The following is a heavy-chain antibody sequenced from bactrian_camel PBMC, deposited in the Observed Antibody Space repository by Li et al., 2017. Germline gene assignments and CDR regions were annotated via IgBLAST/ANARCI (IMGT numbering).Heavy chain of an antibody. CDR3: AVGPWGTALQGLRLMALSDNY. V-gene: IGHV3S66*01. CDR1: GFTVDDAD. Sequence: VQLVESGGGSVQAGRFLRLSCAASGFTVDDADMAWYRQVPGRECELVSDIYRDGSTGYADSVKGRFTISQDSPKNIATLQMNDLKPEDTAMYYCAVGPWGTALQGLRLMALSDNYWGQGTQVTVS. CDR2: IYRDGST. D-gene: IGHD3*01. J-gene: IGHJ4*01.